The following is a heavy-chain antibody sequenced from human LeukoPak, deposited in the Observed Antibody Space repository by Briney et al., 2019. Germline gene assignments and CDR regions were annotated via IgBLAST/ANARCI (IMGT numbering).Heavy chain of an antibody. CDR2: INPNSGGT. CDR1: GYTFTSYY. CDR3: ARVPSSYCSSTSCYDAFDI. Sequence: ASVKVSCKASGYTFTSYYMHWVRQAPGQGLEWMGWINPNSGGTNYAQKFQGRVTMARDTSISTAYMELSRLRSDDTAVYYCARVPSSYCSSTSCYDAFDIWGQGTMVTVSS. D-gene: IGHD2-2*01. V-gene: IGHV1-2*02. J-gene: IGHJ3*02.